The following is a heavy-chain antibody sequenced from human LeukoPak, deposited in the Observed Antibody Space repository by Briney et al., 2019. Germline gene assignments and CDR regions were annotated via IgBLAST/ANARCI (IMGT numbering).Heavy chain of an antibody. Sequence: ASVKVSCKASGYTFTSYDINWVRQATGQGLEWMGWMNPNSGNTGYAQKFQGRVTMTRNTSISTAYMELSSLRSEDTDVYYCARERGSYDFWSGYRYWYFDLWGPGTLVTVSS. J-gene: IGHJ2*01. D-gene: IGHD3-3*01. CDR3: ARERGSYDFWSGYRYWYFDL. CDR1: GYTFTSYD. CDR2: MNPNSGNT. V-gene: IGHV1-8*01.